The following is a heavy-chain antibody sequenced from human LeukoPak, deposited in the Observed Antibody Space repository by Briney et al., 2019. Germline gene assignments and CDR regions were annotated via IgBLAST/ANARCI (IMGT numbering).Heavy chain of an antibody. V-gene: IGHV1-18*04. D-gene: IGHD3-9*01. CDR2: ISAYNGNT. CDR3: ARLPLYYDILTGYYTYYYYYGMDA. J-gene: IGHJ6*04. CDR1: GYTFTSYG. Sequence: ASVKVSCKASGYTFTSYGISWVRRAPGQGLEWMGWISAYNGNTNYAQKLQGRVTMTTDTSTSTAYMELRSLRSDDTAVYYCARLPLYYDILTGYYTYYYYYGMDAWGKGTTVTVSS.